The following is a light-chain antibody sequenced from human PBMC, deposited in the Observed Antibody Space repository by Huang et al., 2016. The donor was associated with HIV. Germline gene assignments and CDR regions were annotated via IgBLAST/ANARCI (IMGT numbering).Light chain of an antibody. CDR3: LQYINWPRT. CDR1: QGISSN. J-gene: IGKJ2*01. V-gene: IGKV3-15*01. Sequence: EMVMTQSPDTLSVSPGESVTLSCRASQGISSNLAWYQQKPGQAPRLLIHGASTRAAGSPARFSGSGSEIAFSLTINSLQSKDSAVYYCLQYINWPRTFGQGTKLEIK. CDR2: GAS.